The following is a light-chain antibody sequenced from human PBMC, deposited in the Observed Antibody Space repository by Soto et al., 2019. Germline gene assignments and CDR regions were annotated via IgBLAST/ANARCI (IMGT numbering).Light chain of an antibody. V-gene: IGKV3-15*01. J-gene: IGKJ1*01. CDR1: QSVSSN. Sequence: EIVMTQSPATLSVSPGERATLSCRASQSVSSNLAWYQQKPGQGPRLLIYGASTRASGIPGRFSGSGSGTEFTLTISSLQSEDSAVYYCQHYNHWLWTFGQGTKVDIK. CDR2: GAS. CDR3: QHYNHWLWT.